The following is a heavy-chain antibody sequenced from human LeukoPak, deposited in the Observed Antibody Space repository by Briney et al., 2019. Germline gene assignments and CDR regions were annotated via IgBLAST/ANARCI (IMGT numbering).Heavy chain of an antibody. V-gene: IGHV1-18*01. Sequence: ASVKVSGKASGYTFTSYGISWVRQAPGQGFEWMGWINAYNGNTNYAQNLQDRVTLTTDTSTSTAYMELRSLRSDDTAVYYCARATGRVVRGITWRYFDYWGQGTLVTVSS. CDR2: INAYNGNT. CDR1: GYTFTSYG. D-gene: IGHD3-10*01. CDR3: ARATGRVVRGITWRYFDY. J-gene: IGHJ4*02.